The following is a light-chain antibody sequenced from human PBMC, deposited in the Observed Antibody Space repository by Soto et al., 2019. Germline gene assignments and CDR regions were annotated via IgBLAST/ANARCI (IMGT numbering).Light chain of an antibody. CDR1: QSISSW. V-gene: IGKV1-5*01. J-gene: IGKJ1*01. Sequence: DIQMTQSPSTLSASVGDRVTITCRASQSISSWLAWFQQKPGKAPKLLIYDASSLQRGVPSRFIGSESGTEFTLTISSLQPDDFATYYCQQYSSFPWTFGQGTKVDIK. CDR3: QQYSSFPWT. CDR2: DAS.